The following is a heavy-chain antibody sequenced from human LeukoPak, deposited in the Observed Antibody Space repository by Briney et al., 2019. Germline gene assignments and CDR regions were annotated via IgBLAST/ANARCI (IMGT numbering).Heavy chain of an antibody. CDR2: ISSSGSTI. J-gene: IGHJ4*02. D-gene: IGHD3-3*01. CDR3: ARGNYDFWSGYPPHFDY. Sequence: PGGSLRLSCAASGFTFSDYYVSWIRQAPGKGLEWVSYISSSGSTIYYADSVKGRFTISRDNAKNSLYLQMNSLRAEDTAVYYCARGNYDFWSGYPPHFDYWGQGTLVTVSS. V-gene: IGHV3-11*04. CDR1: GFTFSDYY.